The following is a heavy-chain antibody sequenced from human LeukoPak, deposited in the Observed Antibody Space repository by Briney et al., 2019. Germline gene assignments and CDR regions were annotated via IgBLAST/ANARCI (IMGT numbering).Heavy chain of an antibody. V-gene: IGHV3-30-3*01. CDR2: ISYDGSNK. Sequence: GRSLRLSCAASGFTFSSYAMHWVRQAPGKGLEWVAVISYDGSNKYYADSVKGRFTISRDNSKNTLYLQMNSLRAEDTAVYYCATELYCSSNRCPFAFEWWGQGTLVTVSS. CDR3: ATELYCSSNRCPFAFEW. D-gene: IGHD2-2*01. J-gene: IGHJ4*02. CDR1: GFTFSSYA.